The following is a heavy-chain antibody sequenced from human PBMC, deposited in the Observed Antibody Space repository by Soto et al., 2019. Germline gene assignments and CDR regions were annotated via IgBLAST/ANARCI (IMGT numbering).Heavy chain of an antibody. CDR3: ARYRREAVAGYTLDN. CDR2: AYNSGST. Sequence: SETRSLTCTVSGGSISSNYWTWIRQPPGKGLGWIGYAYNSGSTNYNPSLKSRVTISEDTSKSQSSLKVNSMTAADTAVYYCARYRREAVAGYTLDNWGQGILVTVSS. V-gene: IGHV4-59*01. D-gene: IGHD6-13*01. CDR1: GGSISSNY. J-gene: IGHJ4*02.